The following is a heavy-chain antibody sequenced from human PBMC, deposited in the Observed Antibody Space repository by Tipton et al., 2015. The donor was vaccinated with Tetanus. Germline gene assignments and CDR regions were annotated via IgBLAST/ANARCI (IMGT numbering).Heavy chain of an antibody. J-gene: IGHJ4*02. Sequence: TLSLTCTVSGGSVSSGAYCWSWIRQHPGKGLEWIGDIYNSGSTYYNPSLKSRVTISVDTSKNQFSLKLNSVTAADTAVYFCARDQARGARGWNYFDSWGQGTQVTVSS. CDR3: ARDQARGARGWNYFDS. V-gene: IGHV4-31*03. CDR2: IYNSGST. D-gene: IGHD6-6*01. CDR1: GGSVSSGAYC.